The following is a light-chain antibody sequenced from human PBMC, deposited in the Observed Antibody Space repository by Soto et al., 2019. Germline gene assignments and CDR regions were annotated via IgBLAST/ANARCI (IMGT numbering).Light chain of an antibody. CDR3: CSHAGTR. CDR1: SSDVGFYNR. CDR2: EAS. J-gene: IGLJ1*01. Sequence: QSALTQPASVSGSPGQSITISCTGRSSDVGFYNRVSWYQQHPGKALKLMIYEASKRPSVVSHRFSGSSSANAASLTISGLQAEDEADYYCCSHAGTRFGTGTKLTVL. V-gene: IGLV2-23*01.